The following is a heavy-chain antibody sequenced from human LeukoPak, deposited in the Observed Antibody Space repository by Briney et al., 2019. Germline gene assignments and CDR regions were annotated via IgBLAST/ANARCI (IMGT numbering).Heavy chain of an antibody. CDR1: GFTFSSYD. CDR3: ARVRKYSGYYSWYFDL. V-gene: IGHV3-13*01. CDR2: ICIAGVT. D-gene: IGHD5-12*01. Sequence: GGSLRLSCAASGFTFSSYDMYWVRQATGKGLEWVSAICIAGVTYYPGSVMGRFTISTENAKNSLYLQMNSLSAGDAAVYYCARVRKYSGYYSWYFDLWGRGTLVTVSS. J-gene: IGHJ2*01.